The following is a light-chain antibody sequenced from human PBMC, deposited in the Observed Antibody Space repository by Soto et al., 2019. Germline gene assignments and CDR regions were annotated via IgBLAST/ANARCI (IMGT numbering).Light chain of an antibody. CDR3: QQYGSSAPIT. CDR1: QSVSSKY. J-gene: IGKJ5*01. V-gene: IGKV3-20*01. CDR2: GAS. Sequence: IVLTQSPGTLSLSPGERATLSCRASQSVSSKYLAWYQQKPGQAPRLLIYGASNRATGIPDRFSGSGSGTDFTLTISRLEPEDFAVYYCQQYGSSAPITFGQGTRLEIK.